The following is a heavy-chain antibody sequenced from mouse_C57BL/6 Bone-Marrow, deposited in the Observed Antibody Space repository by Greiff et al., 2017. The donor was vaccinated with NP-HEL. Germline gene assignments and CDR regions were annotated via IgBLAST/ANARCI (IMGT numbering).Heavy chain of an antibody. J-gene: IGHJ1*03. CDR1: GFTFSSYA. CDR3: ARDTLVGYFDV. Sequence: EVKLQESGGGLVKPGGSLKLSCAASGFTFSSYAMSWVRQTPEKRLEWVATISDGGSYTYYPDNVKGRFTISRDNAKNNLYLQMSHLKSEDTAMYYCARDTLVGYFDVWGTGTTVTVSS. CDR2: ISDGGSYT. V-gene: IGHV5-4*01.